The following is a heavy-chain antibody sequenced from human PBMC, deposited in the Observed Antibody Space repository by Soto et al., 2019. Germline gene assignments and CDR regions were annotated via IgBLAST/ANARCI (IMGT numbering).Heavy chain of an antibody. D-gene: IGHD3-3*01. CDR1: GFSFSVFG. Sequence: QVQLVESGGGVVQPGTSLRLSCVASGFSFSVFGMHWVRQFPGKGLEWVAVISNDGSKRYYIDSVEGRFTISRDDSKNNWYIETDRLRVDHTDVYYCPKDKVPYFDYWSRQRWFDPWGQGTPVTVSP. CDR3: PKDKVPYFDYWSRQRWFDP. V-gene: IGHV3-30*18. CDR2: ISNDGSKR. J-gene: IGHJ5*02.